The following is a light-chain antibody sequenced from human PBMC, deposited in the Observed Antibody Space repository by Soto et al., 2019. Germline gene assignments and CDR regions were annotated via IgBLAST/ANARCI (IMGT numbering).Light chain of an antibody. J-gene: IGLJ1*01. CDR1: SSDVGGYNH. Sequence: QSVLTQPASVSGSPGQSITISCTGTSSDVGGYNHASWYQQHPGKDPTLMLYDVSNRPSGVSSRFFGSKSGNTASLTISGLQAEDEADYYCSSYASSSTYVFGTGTKVTVL. CDR3: SSYASSSTYV. V-gene: IGLV2-14*03. CDR2: DVS.